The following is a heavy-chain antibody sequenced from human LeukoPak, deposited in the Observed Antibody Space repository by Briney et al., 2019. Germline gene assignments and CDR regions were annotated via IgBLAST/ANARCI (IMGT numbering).Heavy chain of an antibody. V-gene: IGHV3-30*04. J-gene: IGHJ4*02. CDR3: ARAEGYGGELDS. Sequence: PGGSLRLSCAASGFTFSTYAMHWVRQAPGKGLEWVAVIPYDGSNKYYADSVKGRFTISSENSKNRLYLQMNSLRAEDTAVYYCARAEGYGGELDSWGQGTLVTVSS. CDR2: IPYDGSNK. D-gene: IGHD4-23*01. CDR1: GFTFSTYA.